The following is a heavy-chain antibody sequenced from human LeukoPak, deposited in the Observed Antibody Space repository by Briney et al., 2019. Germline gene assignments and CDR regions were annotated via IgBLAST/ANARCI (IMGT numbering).Heavy chain of an antibody. V-gene: IGHV4-59*01. CDR2: IYYSGST. J-gene: IGHJ3*02. CDR1: SGSITSYY. CDR3: ATLWRLGASTGEAFDI. D-gene: IGHD1-26*01. Sequence: SETLSLTCSVSSGSITSYYWSWLRQPPGKGLEWIGYIYYSGSTNYNPSVKSRVTMSVDTSKNQFSLKLNSVTTADTAVYYCATLWRLGASTGEAFDIWGQGTMVTVSS.